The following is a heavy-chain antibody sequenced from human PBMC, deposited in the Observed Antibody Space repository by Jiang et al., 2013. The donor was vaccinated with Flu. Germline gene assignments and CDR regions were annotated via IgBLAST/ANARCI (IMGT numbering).Heavy chain of an antibody. CDR3: ARAYVSSAIWIGMDI. Sequence: SANINSNPALKSRVTISVDTSKNEISLKVTSVTAADTARYYCARAYVSSAIWIGMDIWGQGTTVTVSS. J-gene: IGHJ6*02. V-gene: IGHV4-59*01. D-gene: IGHD2-21*02. CDR2: SANI.